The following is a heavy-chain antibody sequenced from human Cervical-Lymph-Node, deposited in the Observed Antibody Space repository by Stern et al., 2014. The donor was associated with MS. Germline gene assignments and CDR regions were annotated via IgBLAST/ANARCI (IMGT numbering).Heavy chain of an antibody. D-gene: IGHD6-13*01. V-gene: IGHV5-51*01. Sequence: VQLVQSGTEVMKPGESLKISCKASGYNFTSSWIVWVRQMPGKGLEWMGLIYPGDSDTRYSQSFQGQVTISADKSPNTAYLPMSSLKAANTAIYYCARHASGYTSSWYQKYNWFDPWGQGRLGTVSS. CDR1: GYNFTSSW. J-gene: IGHJ5*02. CDR3: ARHASGYTSSWYQKYNWFDP. CDR2: IYPGDSDT.